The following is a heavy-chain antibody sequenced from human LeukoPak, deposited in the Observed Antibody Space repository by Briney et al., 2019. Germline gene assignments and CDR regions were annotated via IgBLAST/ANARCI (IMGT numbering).Heavy chain of an antibody. Sequence: SETLSLTCAVYGGSFSGYYWSWIRQPPGKGLEWIGEINHSGSTNYTPSLKSRVTISVDTSKNQFSLKLSSVTAADTAVYYCARVPCSGGSCYFDYWGQGTLVTVSS. CDR2: INHSGST. CDR3: ARVPCSGGSCYFDY. D-gene: IGHD2-15*01. CDR1: GGSFSGYY. V-gene: IGHV4-34*01. J-gene: IGHJ4*02.